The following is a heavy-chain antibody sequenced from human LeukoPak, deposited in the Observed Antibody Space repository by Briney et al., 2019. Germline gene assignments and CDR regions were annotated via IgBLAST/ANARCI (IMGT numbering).Heavy chain of an antibody. CDR3: AKDGERVYYYDSSYFGY. D-gene: IGHD3-22*01. CDR1: GFTFSSYG. J-gene: IGHJ4*02. CDR2: ISYDGSNK. V-gene: IGHV3-30*18. Sequence: PGGSLRLSCAASGFTFSSYGMHWVRQAPGKGLEWVAVISYDGSNKYYADSVKGRFTISRDNSKNTLYLQMNSLRAEDTAVYYCAKDGERVYYYDSSYFGYWGQGTLVTVSS.